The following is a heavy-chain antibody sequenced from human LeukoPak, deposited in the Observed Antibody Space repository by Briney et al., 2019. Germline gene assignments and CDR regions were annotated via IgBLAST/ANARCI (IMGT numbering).Heavy chain of an antibody. V-gene: IGHV1-8*01. CDR3: ARESERNDGWFDP. CDR1: GYTFRSRD. J-gene: IGHJ5*02. Sequence: ASVLVSCKASGYTFRSRDINWVRQATGQGLEWMGWVSPKTGRTGYAQKFQGRVYMTTNASLSTAYMELSSLRSDDTAVYFCARESERNDGWFDPWGQGTLVTVSS. D-gene: IGHD1-1*01. CDR2: VSPKTGRT.